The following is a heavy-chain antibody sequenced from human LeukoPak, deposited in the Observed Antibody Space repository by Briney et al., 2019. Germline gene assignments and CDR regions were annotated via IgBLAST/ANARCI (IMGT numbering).Heavy chain of an antibody. D-gene: IGHD5-18*01. Sequence: SETLSLTCAVYGGSFSGYYWSWIRQPPGKGLEWIGEINHSGSTNYNPSLKSRVTISVDTSKNQVSLRLSSVTAADTAVYYCARLRGYSYGLIDYWGQGTLLTVSS. J-gene: IGHJ4*02. CDR1: GGSFSGYY. CDR2: INHSGST. CDR3: ARLRGYSYGLIDY. V-gene: IGHV4-34*01.